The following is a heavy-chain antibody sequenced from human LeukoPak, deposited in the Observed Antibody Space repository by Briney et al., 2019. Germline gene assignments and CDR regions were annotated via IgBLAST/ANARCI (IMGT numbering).Heavy chain of an antibody. CDR2: ISSSGSII. V-gene: IGHV3-11*04. Sequence: GGSLRLSCTTSGFIFSDYYMSWIRQAPGKGLEWVSYISSSGSIIYYADSVKGRFTISRDNAKNSLYLQMNSLRAEDTAVYYCASYSGGYNLVYWGQGTLVTVSS. J-gene: IGHJ4*02. CDR3: ASYSGGYNLVY. CDR1: GFIFSDYY. D-gene: IGHD5-24*01.